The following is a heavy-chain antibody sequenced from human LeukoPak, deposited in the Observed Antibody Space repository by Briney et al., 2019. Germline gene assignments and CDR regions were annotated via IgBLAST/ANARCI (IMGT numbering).Heavy chain of an antibody. CDR1: GFTFSNAW. V-gene: IGHV3-53*01. CDR2: LYYGVST. D-gene: IGHD4-17*01. Sequence: GGSLRLSCATSGFTFSNAWMNWVRQAPGKGLEWVSVLYYGVSTFYKDSVKGRFTTSGDNFKNTVYLQMNSLRAEDTAVYYCARGRQNYGDYPYWGQGTLVTVSS. CDR3: ARGRQNYGDYPY. J-gene: IGHJ4*02.